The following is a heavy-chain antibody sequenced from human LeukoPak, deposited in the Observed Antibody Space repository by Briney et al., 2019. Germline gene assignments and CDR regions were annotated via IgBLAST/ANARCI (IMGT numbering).Heavy chain of an antibody. Sequence: PSETLSLTCTVSGGSVSSVRYCWSWNRQPPGKGLEWIGNVYSSGTTKYNPSLKSRVSISIDTSKNQFSLKLSSVTAADTAVYFCARDPGCSYGSYDYWGQGTLVTVSS. CDR1: GGSVSSVRYC. CDR2: VYSSGTT. D-gene: IGHD5-18*01. CDR3: ARDPGCSYGSYDY. V-gene: IGHV4-61*01. J-gene: IGHJ4*02.